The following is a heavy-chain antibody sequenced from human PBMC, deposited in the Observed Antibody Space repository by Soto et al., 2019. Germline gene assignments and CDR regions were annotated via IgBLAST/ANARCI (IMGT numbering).Heavy chain of an antibody. V-gene: IGHV1-18*01. J-gene: IGHJ6*03. Sequence: QVQLVQSGAEVKKPGASVKVSCKASGYTFTSYGISWVRHAPGQGLEWMGWISAYNGNTNYAQKLQGRVTMTTDTSTSTAYMERRSLRSADTAVYYCARNGQLVPYYYYYYMDVWGKGTTVTLSS. CDR2: ISAYNGNT. D-gene: IGHD6-13*01. CDR3: ARNGQLVPYYYYYYMDV. CDR1: GYTFTSYG.